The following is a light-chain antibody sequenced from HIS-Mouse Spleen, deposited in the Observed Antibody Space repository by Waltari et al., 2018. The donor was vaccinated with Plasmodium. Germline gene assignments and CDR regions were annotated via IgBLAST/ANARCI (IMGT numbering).Light chain of an antibody. CDR3: SSYTGSSTLVV. CDR2: DLS. V-gene: IGLV2-14*03. Sequence: QSALTQPASVSGSPGQSIPIPCTGTSSDVGGYNYVSCYQQHPGKAPILMSYDLSNRPSGVSSRFSGSRSGNTAALTISGLQAEDEADYYCSSYTGSSTLVVFGGGTKLTVL. CDR1: SSDVGGYNY. J-gene: IGLJ2*01.